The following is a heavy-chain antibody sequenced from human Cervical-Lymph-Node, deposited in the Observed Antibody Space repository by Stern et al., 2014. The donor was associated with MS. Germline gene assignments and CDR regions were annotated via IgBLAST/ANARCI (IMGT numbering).Heavy chain of an antibody. D-gene: IGHD2-15*01. CDR1: GGSISGYY. Sequence: QLQLQESGPGLVKPSETLSLSCTVSGGSISGYYWSWIRQPPGQGLEWIGFVYYSGSTNYNPSLKSRVTMSVDTSKNQFSLKLSSVTAADTAVYYCARDKYCTGGTCFYWYFDLWGRGTLVTVSS. CDR3: ARDKYCTGGTCFYWYFDL. J-gene: IGHJ2*01. CDR2: VYYSGST. V-gene: IGHV4-59*01.